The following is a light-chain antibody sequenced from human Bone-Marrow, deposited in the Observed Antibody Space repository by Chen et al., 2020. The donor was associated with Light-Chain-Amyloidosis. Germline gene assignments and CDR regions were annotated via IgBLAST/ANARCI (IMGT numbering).Light chain of an antibody. J-gene: IGKJ1*01. CDR3: QQYNSDTYSGT. V-gene: IGKV1-5*01. CDR2: DAS. Sequence: DIQMTQPPSTLSASVGDTVTITCRASQSISTWLAWYQQKPGKAPQLLIYDASTLQSGVPTRFSGSRYGTEFTLTISSLQPDDFATYYCQQYNSDTYSGTFGQGTKVEIK. CDR1: QSISTW.